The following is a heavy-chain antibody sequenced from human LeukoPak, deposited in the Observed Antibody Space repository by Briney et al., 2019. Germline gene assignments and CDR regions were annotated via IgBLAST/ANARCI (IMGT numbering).Heavy chain of an antibody. CDR2: VRYDGSNK. V-gene: IGHV3-30*02. D-gene: IGHD2-15*01. CDR3: AKIAGYCSGGSCYYFDY. Sequence: GGSLRLSCAASGFTFSSYGMHWVRQAPGKGLEWVAFVRYDGSNKYYADSVKGRFTISRDNSKNTLYLQMNSLRAEDTAVYYCAKIAGYCSGGSCYYFDYWGQGTLVTVSP. J-gene: IGHJ4*02. CDR1: GFTFSSYG.